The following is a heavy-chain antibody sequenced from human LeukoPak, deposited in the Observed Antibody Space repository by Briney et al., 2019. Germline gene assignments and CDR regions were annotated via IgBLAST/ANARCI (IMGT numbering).Heavy chain of an antibody. D-gene: IGHD4-23*01. Sequence: PGGSLRLSCAASGFTLSNYVMHWVRQAPGKGLEWVAFTQYDGSDKYNADSLKGRFTISRDNSKNTLYLQMNSLRAEDTAVYYCAKAKERYGGNSPFDYWGQGTLVTVSS. CDR2: TQYDGSDK. CDR3: AKAKERYGGNSPFDY. J-gene: IGHJ4*02. CDR1: GFTLSNYV. V-gene: IGHV3-30*02.